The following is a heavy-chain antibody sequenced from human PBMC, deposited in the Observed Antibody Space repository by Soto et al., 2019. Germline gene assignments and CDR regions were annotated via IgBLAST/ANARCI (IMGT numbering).Heavy chain of an antibody. CDR2: IRGDGGAT. CDR1: GFTFSSNW. J-gene: IGHJ3*02. V-gene: IGHV3-74*03. CDR3: AREDDGFDI. Sequence: EVQLVESGGGLVQPGGSLRLSCEGSGFTFSSNWMHWVRQAPGEGLVWVSSIRGDGGATPYADSVKGRFSISRDNAKNTLYLQMNSLRAEDTAVYYCAREDDGFDIWGQGTMVTVSS.